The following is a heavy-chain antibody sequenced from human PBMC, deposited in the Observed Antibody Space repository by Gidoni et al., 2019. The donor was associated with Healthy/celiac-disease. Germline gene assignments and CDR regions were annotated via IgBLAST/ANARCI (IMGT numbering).Heavy chain of an antibody. J-gene: IGHJ3*02. Sequence: QVQLQESGPGLVKPSQTLSLTCTVSGGSISSGSFYWSWIRQPTGKGLEWIGRIYTSGSTNYNPSLKSRVTISVDTSKNQFSLKLSSVTAADTAVYYCARALVVGATDAFDIWGQGTMVTVSS. CDR2: IYTSGST. D-gene: IGHD1-26*01. CDR1: GGSISSGSFY. V-gene: IGHV4-61*02. CDR3: ARALVVGATDAFDI.